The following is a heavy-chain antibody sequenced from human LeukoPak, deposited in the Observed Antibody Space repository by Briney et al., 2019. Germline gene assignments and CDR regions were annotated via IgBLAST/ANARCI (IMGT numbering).Heavy chain of an antibody. J-gene: IGHJ4*02. CDR3: TRGLPTDKIDY. D-gene: IGHD4-17*01. Sequence: SKTLSLTCTVSGGSISSGDYIWTWIRQPPGKGLEWIGRMHYGGSPSYNPSLQSRVTISADTSKNQFSLNLYSVTAADTAVYYCTRGLPTDKIDYWGQGTLVTVSS. CDR1: GGSISSGDYI. V-gene: IGHV4-30-4*01. CDR2: MHYGGSP.